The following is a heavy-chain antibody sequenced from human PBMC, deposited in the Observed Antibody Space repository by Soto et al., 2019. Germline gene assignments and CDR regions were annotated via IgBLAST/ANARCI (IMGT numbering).Heavy chain of an antibody. CDR2: ISYDGSSK. J-gene: IGHJ6*02. V-gene: IGHV3-30*03. CDR1: GFTFSSYG. D-gene: IGHD4-4*01. CDR3: ASRDVTTSYGMDV. Sequence: QVQLVESGGGVVQPGRSLRLSCAASGFTFSSYGMHWVRQAPGKGLEWVAVISYDGSSKYYANSVKGGFTIARDNSKNTLYLEMNGLRAGDTAVYYCASRDVTTSYGMDVWGHGTTVTVTS.